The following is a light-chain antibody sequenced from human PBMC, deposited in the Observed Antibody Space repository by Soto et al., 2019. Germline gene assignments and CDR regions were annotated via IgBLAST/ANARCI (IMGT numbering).Light chain of an antibody. Sequence: DIQMTQSPATVSASVGDRVTITCRASHNMNFWLAWYQQRPGSAPKLLIYDVSTLQSGVPSRFSGSHSGTDFTLTISPLQPDDFATYYCQLYAFDFQTFGQGTKVEVK. CDR3: QLYAFDFQT. CDR1: HNMNFW. CDR2: DVS. V-gene: IGKV1-5*01. J-gene: IGKJ1*01.